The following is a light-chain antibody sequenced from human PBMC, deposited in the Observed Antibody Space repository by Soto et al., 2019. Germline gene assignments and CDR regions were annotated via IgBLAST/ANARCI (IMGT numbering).Light chain of an antibody. CDR1: SSDVGGYNY. CDR3: CSYAGTYTPLV. CDR2: DVA. J-gene: IGLJ2*01. Sequence: QSALTQPRSVSESPGQSVTISCTGTSSDVGGYNYVSWYQQYPGKAPKLMIYDVAKRPSGVPDRFSGSKSGNTASLTISGLQAEDEADYYCCSYAGTYTPLVFGGGTKVTVL. V-gene: IGLV2-11*01.